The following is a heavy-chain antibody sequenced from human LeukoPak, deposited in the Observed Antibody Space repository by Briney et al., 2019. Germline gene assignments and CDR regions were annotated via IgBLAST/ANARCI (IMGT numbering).Heavy chain of an antibody. CDR1: GYTFTSYD. CDR3: ARGITEITENWFDP. D-gene: IGHD1-14*01. Sequence: ASVKVSCKASGYTFTSYDINWVRQATGQGLEWMGWMNPNSGNTGYAQKLQGRVTITRNTSISTAYMELSSLRSEDTAVYYCARGITEITENWFDPWGQGTLVTVSS. J-gene: IGHJ5*02. V-gene: IGHV1-8*03. CDR2: MNPNSGNT.